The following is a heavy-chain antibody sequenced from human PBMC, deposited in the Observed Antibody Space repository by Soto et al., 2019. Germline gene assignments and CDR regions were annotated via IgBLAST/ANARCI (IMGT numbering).Heavy chain of an antibody. CDR2: INSDGSST. Sequence: GGSLRLSCAASGFTFSSYWRHWVRQAPGKGLLWVSRINSDGSSTSYADSVKGRFTISRDNAKNTLYLQMNSLRAEDTAVYYCASQALHYDFWSGYYSDAFDIWGQGTMVTV. V-gene: IGHV3-74*01. CDR3: ASQALHYDFWSGYYSDAFDI. J-gene: IGHJ3*02. CDR1: GFTFSSYW. D-gene: IGHD3-3*01.